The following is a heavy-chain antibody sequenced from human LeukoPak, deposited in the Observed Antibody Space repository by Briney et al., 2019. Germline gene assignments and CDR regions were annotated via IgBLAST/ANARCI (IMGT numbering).Heavy chain of an antibody. Sequence: PSETLSLTCTVSGYSISSGYYWGWIRQPPGKGLEWIGSIYHSGSTYYNPSLKSRVTISVDTSKNQFSLKLSSVTAADTAVYYCARYVRISYYYDSSGPIDYWGQGTLVTVSS. CDR1: GYSISSGYY. J-gene: IGHJ4*02. D-gene: IGHD3-22*01. CDR3: ARYVRISYYYDSSGPIDY. CDR2: IYHSGST. V-gene: IGHV4-38-2*02.